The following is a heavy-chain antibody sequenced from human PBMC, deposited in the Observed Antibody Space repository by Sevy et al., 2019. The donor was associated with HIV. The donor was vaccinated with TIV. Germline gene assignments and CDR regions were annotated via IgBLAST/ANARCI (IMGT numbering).Heavy chain of an antibody. CDR3: AGGDGHNRY. Sequence: SETLSLTCSVSGVSMTGYYWSWIQKPPGKGLEWIGYIYYSGRTNYNPSFKSPVTISVDTSKSQFSLQLSSVTSADTAVYYCAGGDGHNRYWGQGTLVTVSS. CDR2: IYYSGRT. CDR1: GVSMTGYY. V-gene: IGHV4-59*01. D-gene: IGHD1-20*01. J-gene: IGHJ4*02.